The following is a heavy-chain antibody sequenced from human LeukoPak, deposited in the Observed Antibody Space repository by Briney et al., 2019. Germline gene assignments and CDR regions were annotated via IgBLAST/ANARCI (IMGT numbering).Heavy chain of an antibody. CDR2: ISYDGSNK. CDR3: AKEYCSNSVCHSLDY. J-gene: IGHJ4*02. D-gene: IGHD2-8*01. CDR1: GFTFSSSG. V-gene: IGHV3-30*18. Sequence: GGSLRVSCAASGFTFSSSGMHWVRQAPGKGLEWVAVISYDGSNKYYADSVMGRFTFSRDNSKNTLYLQMNSLRAEDTAVYYCAKEYCSNSVCHSLDYWGQGTLVTVSS.